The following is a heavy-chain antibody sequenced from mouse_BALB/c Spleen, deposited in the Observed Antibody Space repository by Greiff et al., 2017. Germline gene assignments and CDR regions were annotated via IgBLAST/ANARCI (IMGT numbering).Heavy chain of an antibody. D-gene: IGHD2-4*01. J-gene: IGHJ3*01. CDR1: GYTFTSYW. CDR2: IYPGNSDT. V-gene: IGHV1-5*01. Sequence: VQLQQSGTVLARPGASVKMSCKASGYTFTSYWMHWVNQRPGQGLEWIGAIYPGNSDTGYNQKFKGKANLTAVTSTSTAYMVLSSLTNEDTAVYYCTSDYVDWFAYWGQGTLVTVSA. CDR3: TSDYVDWFAY.